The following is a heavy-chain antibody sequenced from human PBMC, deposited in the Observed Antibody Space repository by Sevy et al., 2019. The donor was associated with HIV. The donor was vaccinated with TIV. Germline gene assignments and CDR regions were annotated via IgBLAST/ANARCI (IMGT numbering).Heavy chain of an antibody. D-gene: IGHD2-15*01. CDR3: TRGAHSLDY. CDR1: GDSVSSNRAA. V-gene: IGHV6-1*01. CDR2: TYYRSKWYT. Sequence: SQTLSLTCVISGDSVSSNRAAWNWIRQSPSIGLEWLGRTYYRSKWYTDYAVSVKSRITINPDTSKNQVSLQLNSVTPEVTAVYYCTRGAHSLDYWGQGTLVTVSS. J-gene: IGHJ4*02.